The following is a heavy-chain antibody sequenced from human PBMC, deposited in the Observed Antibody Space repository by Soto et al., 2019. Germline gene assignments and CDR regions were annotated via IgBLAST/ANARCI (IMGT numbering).Heavy chain of an antibody. J-gene: IGHJ4*02. D-gene: IGHD6-13*01. V-gene: IGHV3-23*01. Sequence: GGSLRLSCAASGFTFSSFAMSWVRQAPGKGLEWVSPISSGSTTYYADSVKGRFTISRDNSKNTLYLQMNSLRVEDTAVYYCAKARALAAGLYYFDFWGQGTLVTVSS. CDR2: ISSGSTT. CDR1: GFTFSSFA. CDR3: AKARALAAGLYYFDF.